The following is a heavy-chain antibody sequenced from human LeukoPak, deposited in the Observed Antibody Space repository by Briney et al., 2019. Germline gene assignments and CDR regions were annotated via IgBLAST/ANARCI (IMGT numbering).Heavy chain of an antibody. CDR3: AKAASGSGYYYGMDV. D-gene: IGHD3-10*01. V-gene: IGHV3-30*18. J-gene: IGHJ6*04. Sequence: GRSLRLSCAASGFTFSSYGMHWVRQAPGKGLEWVAVISYDGSNKYYADSVKGRFTISRDNSKNTLYLQMNSLRAEDTAVYYCAKAASGSGYYYGMDVWGKGTTVTVSS. CDR1: GFTFSSYG. CDR2: ISYDGSNK.